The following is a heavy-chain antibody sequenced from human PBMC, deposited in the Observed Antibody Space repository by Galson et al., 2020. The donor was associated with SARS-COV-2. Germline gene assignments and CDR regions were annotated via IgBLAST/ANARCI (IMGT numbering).Heavy chain of an antibody. V-gene: IGHV4-59*01. Sequence: PSETLSLTCTVSGASISSYYWSWIRQPPGKGLEWIGFVYFSGSTSYNPSLASRVTISVDTSKTQFSLKLTSATAADTAVYYCARSPYTAYGLDWYFDVWGRGSLVTVSS. CDR1: GASISSYY. CDR3: ARSPYTAYGLDWYFDV. D-gene: IGHD5-12*01. CDR2: VYFSGST. J-gene: IGHJ2*01.